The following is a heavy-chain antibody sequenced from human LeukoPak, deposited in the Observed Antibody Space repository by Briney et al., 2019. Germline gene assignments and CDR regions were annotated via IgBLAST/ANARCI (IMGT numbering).Heavy chain of an antibody. CDR2: ISWNSGTI. CDR3: SKELHCNGYYADY. J-gene: IGHJ4*02. Sequence: PGRSLRLSCAASGFTFDDYAMHWVRQAPGKGLEWVSGISWNSGTIGYADSVKGRFTISRDNTKNSLYLQMNSLRAEDTALYYCSKELHCNGYYADYWGQGTLVTVSS. CDR1: GFTFDDYA. D-gene: IGHD3-22*01. V-gene: IGHV3-9*01.